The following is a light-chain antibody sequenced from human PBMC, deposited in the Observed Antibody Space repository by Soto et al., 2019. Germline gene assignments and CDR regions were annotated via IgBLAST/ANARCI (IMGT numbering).Light chain of an antibody. V-gene: IGKV1-39*01. Sequence: IQMIQSPFSLFASVGDRVTLTCQASQSVRDYVNWYQQRPGKAPNLLIYAASTLHSGVPSRFSGSGSGTFFTLTINGLQPEDFATYYCQQSYITPRIFGQGTK. CDR2: AAS. J-gene: IGKJ1*01. CDR3: QQSYITPRI. CDR1: QSVRDY.